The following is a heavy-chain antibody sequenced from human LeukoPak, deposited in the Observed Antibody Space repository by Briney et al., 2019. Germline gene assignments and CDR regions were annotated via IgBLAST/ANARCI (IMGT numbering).Heavy chain of an antibody. CDR2: ISANNGNT. CDR3: ARDGDWARSSDY. D-gene: IGHD2-21*02. CDR1: GYTFSNYG. J-gene: IGHJ4*02. V-gene: IGHV1-18*01. Sequence: ASVKVSCKASGYTFSNYGFSWVRQAPGQGLEWMGWISANNGNTNYAQKLQGRVTMTTDTSTSTAYMELRSLRSEDTAVYYCARDGDWARSSDYWGRGTLVTVSS.